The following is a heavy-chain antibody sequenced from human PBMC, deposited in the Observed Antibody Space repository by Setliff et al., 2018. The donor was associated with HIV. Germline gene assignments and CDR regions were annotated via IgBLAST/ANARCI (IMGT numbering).Heavy chain of an antibody. CDR2: INPSSGST. CDR1: GYTFTSYY. J-gene: IGHJ3*02. Sequence: ASVKVSCKASGYTFTSYYMHWVRQAPGQGLEWMGIINPSSGSTTYAQKFQGRVTMTRDTSTSTVYMELSSLRSEDTAVYYCAITSRGYSLQRGGAFDIWGQGTLVTVSS. V-gene: IGHV1-46*01. CDR3: AITSRGYSLQRGGAFDI. D-gene: IGHD3-22*01.